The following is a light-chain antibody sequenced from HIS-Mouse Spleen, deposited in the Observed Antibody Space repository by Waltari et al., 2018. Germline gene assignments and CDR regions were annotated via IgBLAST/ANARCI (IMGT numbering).Light chain of an antibody. CDR2: EDS. Sequence: SYELTQPPSVSVSPGQTARITCPGDALPKQSAHWYQQKSGQAPVLVIYEDSKRPPGIPERFSGSSSGTMATLTISGAQVEDEADYYCYSTDSSGNHRVFGGGTKLTVL. V-gene: IGLV3-10*01. J-gene: IGLJ2*01. CDR1: ALPKQS. CDR3: YSTDSSGNHRV.